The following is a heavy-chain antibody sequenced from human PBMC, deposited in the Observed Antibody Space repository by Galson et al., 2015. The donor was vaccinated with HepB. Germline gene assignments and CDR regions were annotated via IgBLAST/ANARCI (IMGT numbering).Heavy chain of an antibody. V-gene: IGHV3-30*18. CDR3: AKGSDSGGWYFSY. J-gene: IGHJ4*02. CDR2: ISNDGSNK. CDR1: GFTLSSYG. Sequence: SLRPPCAVCGFTLSSYGMLWVRQAPGKGLEWVAVISNDGSNKFYADSVKGRFTISRDNSKNTVYLQMNSLRAEDTAVYCCAKGSDSGGWYFSYWGQGTLVTVSS. D-gene: IGHD6-19*01.